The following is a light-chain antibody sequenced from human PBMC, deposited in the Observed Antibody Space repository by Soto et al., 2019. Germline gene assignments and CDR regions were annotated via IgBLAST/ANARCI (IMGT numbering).Light chain of an antibody. CDR1: QGVSTY. CDR3: QHYGRSPIT. V-gene: IGKV3-20*01. Sequence: IVLTQSPATLSLSPGERATVSCRASQGVSTYLSWYQQKPGQAPRLLIYGASTRATGIPDRFSGSGSATDFTLTISRLEPEDFALYYCQHYGRSPITFGQGTRLEIK. J-gene: IGKJ5*01. CDR2: GAS.